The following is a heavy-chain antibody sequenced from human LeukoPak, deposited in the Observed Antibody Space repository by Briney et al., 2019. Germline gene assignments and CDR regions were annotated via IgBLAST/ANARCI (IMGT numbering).Heavy chain of an antibody. CDR1: GYSISSGYY. Sequence: PSETLSLTCTVSGYSISSGYYWGWIRQPPGKGLEWIGSIYHSGSTYYNPSLKSRVTISVDTSKNQFSLKLSSVTAADTAVYYCARGNYYGSGSYGNWFDPWGQGTLVTVSS. CDR3: ARGNYYGSGSYGNWFDP. CDR2: IYHSGST. V-gene: IGHV4-38-2*02. D-gene: IGHD3-10*01. J-gene: IGHJ5*02.